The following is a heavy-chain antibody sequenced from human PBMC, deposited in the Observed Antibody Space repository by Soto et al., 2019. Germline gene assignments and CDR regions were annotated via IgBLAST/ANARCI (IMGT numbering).Heavy chain of an antibody. Sequence: GGSLRLSCAASGFTFSSYSMNWVRQAPGKGLEWVSYISSSSSTIYYADSVKGRFTISRDNAKNSLYLQMNSLRAEDTAVYYCARDRVGGYCSGGSCPFDYWGQGTLVTVSS. V-gene: IGHV3-48*01. CDR2: ISSSSSTI. CDR3: ARDRVGGYCSGGSCPFDY. J-gene: IGHJ4*02. D-gene: IGHD2-15*01. CDR1: GFTFSSYS.